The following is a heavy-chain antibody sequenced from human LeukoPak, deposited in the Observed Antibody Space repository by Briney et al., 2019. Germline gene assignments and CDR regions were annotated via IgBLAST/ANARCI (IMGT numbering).Heavy chain of an antibody. CDR2: INSDGSST. J-gene: IGHJ4*02. Sequence: PGGSLRLSCAASGFTFSSYWMHWVRHAPGKGLVWVSRINSDGSSTSYADSVKGRFTISRDNAKNTLYLQMNSLRAEDTAVYYCASLDNWNEFDYWGQGTLVTVSS. CDR1: GFTFSSYW. V-gene: IGHV3-74*01. D-gene: IGHD1-1*01. CDR3: ASLDNWNEFDY.